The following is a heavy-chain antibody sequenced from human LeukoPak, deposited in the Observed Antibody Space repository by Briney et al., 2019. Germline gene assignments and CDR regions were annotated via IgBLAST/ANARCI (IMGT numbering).Heavy chain of an antibody. J-gene: IGHJ4*02. CDR2: ISGSGDRT. Sequence: GGSLRLSCAASGFTFSYYGMNWVRQAPGKGLEWVSGISGSGDRTYYEDSVKGWFTISRDNSKNTLYLQMNSLRAEDTAVYYCANDLGWIQLNLGRGQGTLVTVSS. V-gene: IGHV3-23*01. D-gene: IGHD5-18*01. CDR1: GFTFSYYG. CDR3: ANDLGWIQLNLG.